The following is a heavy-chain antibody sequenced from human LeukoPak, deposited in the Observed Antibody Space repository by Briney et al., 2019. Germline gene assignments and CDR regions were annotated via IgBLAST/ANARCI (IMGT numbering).Heavy chain of an antibody. Sequence: GGSLRLSCAASGFTFDDYAMHWVRQAPGKGLEWVSGISWNSGSIGYADSVKGRFTISRDNSKNTLYLQMNSLRAEDTAVYYCAPGTGGYWGQGTLVTVSS. CDR2: ISWNSGSI. V-gene: IGHV3-9*01. CDR1: GFTFDDYA. J-gene: IGHJ4*02. D-gene: IGHD1-1*01. CDR3: APGTGGY.